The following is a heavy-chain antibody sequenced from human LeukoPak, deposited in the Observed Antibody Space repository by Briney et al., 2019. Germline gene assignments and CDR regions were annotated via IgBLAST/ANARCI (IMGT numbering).Heavy chain of an antibody. CDR1: GYTFTSYG. V-gene: IGHV1-18*01. Sequence: ASVKVSCKASGYTFTSYGISWVRQAPGQGLEWMGWISAYNGNTNYAQKLQGRVTMTTDTSTSTAYMELRSLRSDDTAVYYCARDPGLGYYYDSSGYYPLTGWGQGTLVTVSS. CDR2: ISAYNGNT. D-gene: IGHD3-22*01. CDR3: ARDPGLGYYYDSSGYYPLTG. J-gene: IGHJ4*02.